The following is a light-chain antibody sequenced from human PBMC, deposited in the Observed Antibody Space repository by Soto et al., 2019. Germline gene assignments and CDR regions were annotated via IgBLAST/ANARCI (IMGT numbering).Light chain of an antibody. CDR2: KAS. J-gene: IGKJ5*01. Sequence: DIQMTQSPSTLSGSVGDRVTITCRASQTISSWLAWYQQKPGKAPKLLIYKASTLMSGVPSRFSGSGSGTEFTLTISSLQPGDFATYYCQQSETYPLTFGQGTRLDIK. V-gene: IGKV1-5*03. CDR3: QQSETYPLT. CDR1: QTISSW.